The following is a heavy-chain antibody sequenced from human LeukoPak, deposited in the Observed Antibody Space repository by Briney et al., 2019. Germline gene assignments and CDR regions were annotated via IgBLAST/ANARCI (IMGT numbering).Heavy chain of an antibody. J-gene: IGHJ4*02. D-gene: IGHD6-19*01. Sequence: SETLSLTCAVYGGSFSGYYWSWIRQPPGKGLEWLGEINHSGSTNYNPSLKSRVTISVDTSKNQFSLKLSSVTAADTAVYYCARGDPVEAAGYGSGYFDYWGQGTLVTVSS. CDR1: GGSFSGYY. CDR3: ARGDPVEAAGYGSGYFDY. CDR2: INHSGST. V-gene: IGHV4-34*01.